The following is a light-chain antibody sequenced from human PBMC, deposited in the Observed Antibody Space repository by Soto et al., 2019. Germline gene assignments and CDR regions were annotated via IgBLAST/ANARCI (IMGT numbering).Light chain of an antibody. CDR3: QQYGSSPRS. CDR2: GAS. V-gene: IGKV3-20*01. Sequence: EIVLTQSPGTLSLSPGERATLSCRASQSGSGTYLAWYQHKLGQAPRLLIYGASSKASGITDRFSGTGSGTDFPLTLSILEPEDFAVYYCQQYGSSPRSFGHRTKVDVK. CDR1: QSGSGTY. J-gene: IGKJ1*01.